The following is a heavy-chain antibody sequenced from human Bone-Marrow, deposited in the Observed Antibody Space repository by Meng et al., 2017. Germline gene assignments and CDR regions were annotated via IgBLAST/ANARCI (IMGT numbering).Heavy chain of an antibody. CDR1: GCSISSGGYY. D-gene: IGHD5-18*01. V-gene: IGHV4-31*03. Sequence: QVQLQESGPGLVKPSQTLYLTCTVSGCSISSGGYYWSWIRQHPGKGLEWIGYIYYSGSTYYNPSLKSRVTISVDTSMNQFSLKMTSVTAADTAVYYCARVRSGYSLFDYWGQGTLVTVSS. J-gene: IGHJ4*02. CDR3: ARVRSGYSLFDY. CDR2: IYYSGST.